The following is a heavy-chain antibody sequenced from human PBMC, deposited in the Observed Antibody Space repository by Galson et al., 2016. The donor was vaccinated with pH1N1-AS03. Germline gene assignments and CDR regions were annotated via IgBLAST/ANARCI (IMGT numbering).Heavy chain of an antibody. V-gene: IGHV3-30-3*01. J-gene: IGHJ4*02. Sequence: SLRLSCAASGFDFRSYSMHWVRQAPGMGLEWGAVIAKDGTTKFDADFVKGRFTISRDNSRNTLYLEMSRLTPEDTAVYYCAREGTGIVRSYRGSLDSWGQGTLVTVTS. CDR1: GFDFRSYS. D-gene: IGHD3-10*01. CDR3: AREGTGIVRSYRGSLDS. CDR2: IAKDGTTK.